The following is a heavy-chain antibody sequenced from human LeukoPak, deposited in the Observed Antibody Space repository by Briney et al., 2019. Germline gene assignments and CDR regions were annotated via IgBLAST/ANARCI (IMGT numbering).Heavy chain of an antibody. CDR1: GGSISSYY. V-gene: IGHV4-59*12. CDR3: ARVVGGSSSWYSYGYFDY. J-gene: IGHJ4*02. Sequence: PSETLSLTCTVSGGSISSYYWSWIRQPPGKGLEWIGYIYYSGSTNYNPSLKSRVTISVDTSKNQFSLKLSSVTAADTAVYYCARVVGGSSSWYSYGYFDYWGQGTLVTVSS. CDR2: IYYSGST. D-gene: IGHD6-13*01.